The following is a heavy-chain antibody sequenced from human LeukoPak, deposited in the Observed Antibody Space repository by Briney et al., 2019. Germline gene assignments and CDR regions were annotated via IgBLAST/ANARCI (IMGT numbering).Heavy chain of an antibody. CDR3: ARDLGPWIQLWPFDY. D-gene: IGHD5-18*01. CDR1: GFTFSSYE. V-gene: IGHV3-48*03. Sequence: GGSLRLSCAASGFTFSSYEMNWVRQAPGRGLEWGSYISSSGSTIYYADSVKSRFTISRDNAKNSLYLQMNSLRAEDTSVYYCARDLGPWIQLWPFDYWGQGTLVTVSS. CDR2: ISSSGSTI. J-gene: IGHJ4*02.